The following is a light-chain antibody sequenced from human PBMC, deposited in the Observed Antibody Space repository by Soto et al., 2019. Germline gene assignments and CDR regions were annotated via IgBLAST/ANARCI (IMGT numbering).Light chain of an antibody. CDR1: QGISSY. CDR3: QQLNNYPIT. V-gene: IGKV1-9*01. Sequence: DIQLTQSPSFLSASVEDRVTITCRASQGISSYLAWYQQKPGKAPKLLIYDASTLQSGVPSRFSGSGSGTEFTLTISSLQPEDFATYYCQQLNNYPITFGQGTRLEIK. J-gene: IGKJ5*01. CDR2: DAS.